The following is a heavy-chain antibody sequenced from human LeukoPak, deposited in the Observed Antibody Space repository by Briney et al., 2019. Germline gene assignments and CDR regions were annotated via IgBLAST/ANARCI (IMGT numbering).Heavy chain of an antibody. V-gene: IGHV3-64D*06. CDR3: VKVGSTVTRGDFDY. J-gene: IGHJ4*02. CDR1: GFTFSTYA. Sequence: GGSLRLSCSGSGFTFSTYAMHWVRQAPGKGLEYVSGISNNRDGTNYADSVKGRFTISRDNFKNTLYLQMSSLRAEDTAVYYCVKVGSTVTRGDFDYWGQGTLVTVSS. CDR2: ISNNRDGT. D-gene: IGHD4-17*01.